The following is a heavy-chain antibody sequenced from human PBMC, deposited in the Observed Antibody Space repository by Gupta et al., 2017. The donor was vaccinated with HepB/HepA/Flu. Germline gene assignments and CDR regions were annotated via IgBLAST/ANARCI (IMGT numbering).Heavy chain of an antibody. J-gene: IGHJ3*01. Sequence: SWIRQHPGTGLEWLARIDWDDDKFYNKFLKTRITISKDTSKNQVVLTMTNVEPADTATYFCARSVASTGSRRTFDVWGQGTRVIVSS. V-gene: IGHV2-70*04. CDR2: IDWDDDK. D-gene: IGHD3-16*01. CDR3: ARSVASTGSRRTFDV.